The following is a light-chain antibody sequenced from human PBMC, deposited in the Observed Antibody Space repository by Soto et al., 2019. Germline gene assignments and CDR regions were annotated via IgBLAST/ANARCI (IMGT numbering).Light chain of an antibody. CDR2: QDS. V-gene: IGLV3-1*01. CDR1: KLGDKY. J-gene: IGLJ2*01. CDR3: QAWDSSTPEV. Sequence: SYELTQPPSVSVSPGQTASITCSGDKLGDKYACWYQQKPGQSPVLVIYQDSKRPSGIPERFSGSKSGNTATLTISGTQAMDEADYYCQAWDSSTPEVFGGGTQLTVL.